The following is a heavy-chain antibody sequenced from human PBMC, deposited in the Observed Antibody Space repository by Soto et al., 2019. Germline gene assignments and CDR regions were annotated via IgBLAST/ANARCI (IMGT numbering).Heavy chain of an antibody. CDR1: RFTFNTFA. J-gene: IGHJ4*02. D-gene: IGHD3-3*01. V-gene: IGHV3-23*01. CDR2: INAGGGNT. Sequence: VQLLESGGDLVQPGGSLRLSCVTSRFTFNTFAMSWVRQAPGEGLEWVSAINAGGGNTHYADSVKGRFTISRDNSKNTLDRQMDSLRAEDTAVYYCSKHTYSDFWPGHYYYLDFWGQGTLVTVSS. CDR3: SKHTYSDFWPGHYYYLDF.